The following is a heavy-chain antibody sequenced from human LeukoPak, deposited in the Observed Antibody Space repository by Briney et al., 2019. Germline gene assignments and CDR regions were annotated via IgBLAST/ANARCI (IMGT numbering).Heavy chain of an antibody. CDR1: GFTFSKSW. CDR2: IKPDGSET. J-gene: IGHJ4*02. Sequence: GGSLRLSCAASGFTFSKSWMTWVRQAPGKGLEWVANIKPDGSETYYVDSVMGRFTISRDSAKNSVYLQMNSLRAEDTAVYYCARDRSISGVVTIDFWGQGTLVIVSS. D-gene: IGHD3-3*01. CDR3: ARDRSISGVVTIDF. V-gene: IGHV3-7*01.